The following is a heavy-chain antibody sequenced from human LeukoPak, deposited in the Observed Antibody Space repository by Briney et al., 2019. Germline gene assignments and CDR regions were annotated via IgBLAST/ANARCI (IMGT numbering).Heavy chain of an antibody. D-gene: IGHD3-3*01. CDR3: ARDHPSITIFGVVTTKGSWFDP. CDR2: INPSGGST. J-gene: IGHJ5*02. V-gene: IGHV1-46*01. CDR1: GYTFTSYY. Sequence: GASVKVSCKASGYTFTSYYMHWVRQAPGQGLEWMGIINPSGGSTSYAQKFQGRVTMTRDTSTSTVYMELSSLRSEDTAVYYCARDHPSITIFGVVTTKGSWFDPWGRGTLVTVSS.